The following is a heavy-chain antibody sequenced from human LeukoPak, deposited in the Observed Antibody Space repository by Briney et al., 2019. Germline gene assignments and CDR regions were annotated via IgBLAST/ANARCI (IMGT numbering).Heavy chain of an antibody. CDR3: ARESGSGWYYYYYGMDV. Sequence: GGSLRLSCAASEFTFSSYSMNWVRQAPGKGLEWVSYITNSGNSKSYADSVKGRFTISRDNAKNTLYLQMNSLRAEDTAVYYCARESGSGWYYYYYGMDVWGQGTTVTVSS. J-gene: IGHJ6*02. V-gene: IGHV3-21*05. CDR2: ITNSGNSK. D-gene: IGHD6-19*01. CDR1: EFTFSSYS.